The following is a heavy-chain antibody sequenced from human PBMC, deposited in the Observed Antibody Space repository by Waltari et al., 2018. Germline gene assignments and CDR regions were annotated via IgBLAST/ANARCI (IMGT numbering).Heavy chain of an antibody. J-gene: IGHJ4*02. CDR2: IYTSGST. D-gene: IGHD3-10*01. CDR3: ARTTFGELLFDY. Sequence: QVQLQESGPGLVKPSETLSLTCAVSGYSISSGYYWGWIRQPPGKGLEWIGRIYTSGSTNYNPSLKSRVTMSVDTSKNQFSLKLSSVTAADTAVYYCARTTFGELLFDYWGQGTLVTVSS. CDR1: GYSISSGYY. V-gene: IGHV4-38-2*01.